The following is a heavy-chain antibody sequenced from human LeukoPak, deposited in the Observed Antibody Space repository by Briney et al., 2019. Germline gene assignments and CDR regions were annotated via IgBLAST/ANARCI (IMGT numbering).Heavy chain of an antibody. CDR3: ARAAGTEAFDI. J-gene: IGHJ3*02. V-gene: IGHV3-11*01. CDR2: ITSGDSTT. CDR1: EFTFRDYN. D-gene: IGHD6-13*01. Sequence: GGSLRLSCAASEFTFRDYNMNWIRQAPGKGLEWVSHITSGDSTTFYADSVNGRFTISRDNAMNSLYLEMNSLRAEDTAVYYCARAAGTEAFDIWGQGTMVTVSS.